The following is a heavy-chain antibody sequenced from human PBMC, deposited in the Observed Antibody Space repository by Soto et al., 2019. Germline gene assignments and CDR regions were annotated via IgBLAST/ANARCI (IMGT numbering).Heavy chain of an antibody. CDR3: ASRCGYAFDC. J-gene: IGHJ4*02. Sequence: QLQLQESGPGLVKPSETLSLTCTVSGGSISSYYWGWIRRPPGKGLEWIGSIYYSGSTYYNPSLXGXVXIXXATSKNQSSLILRSVPAADTAVYYCASRCGYAFDCWGQGTLVTVSS. CDR1: GGSISSYY. D-gene: IGHD6-25*01. V-gene: IGHV4-39*01. CDR2: IYYSGST.